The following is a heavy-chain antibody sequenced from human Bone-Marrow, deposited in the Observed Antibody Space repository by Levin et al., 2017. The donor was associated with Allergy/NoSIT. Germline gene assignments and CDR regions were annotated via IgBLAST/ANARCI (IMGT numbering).Heavy chain of an antibody. D-gene: IGHD5-24*01. Sequence: GASVKVSCEASGYPFTSYDINWVRQATGQGLEWMGWMNPDSGNTLYAQKFRGRVTMTRDTSIRTAYMELSSLRSEDTAVYYCARGRLRDGYSPISRPFDPWGQGTLVTVSS. CDR3: ARGRLRDGYSPISRPFDP. V-gene: IGHV1-8*01. CDR1: GYPFTSYD. CDR2: MNPDSGNT. J-gene: IGHJ5*02.